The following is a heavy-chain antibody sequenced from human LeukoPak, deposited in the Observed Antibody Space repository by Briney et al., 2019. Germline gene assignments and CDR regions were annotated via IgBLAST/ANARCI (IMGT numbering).Heavy chain of an antibody. CDR2: IIPILGIA. D-gene: IGHD4-17*01. V-gene: IGHV1-69*02. Sequence: ASVRVSCKASGYTFSDYSITWVRQAPGQGLECMGRIIPILGIANYAQKFQGRVTITADKSTSTAYLELSSLRYEDTAVYYCARYGDYDSQDYGMDVWGQGTAVTVSS. J-gene: IGHJ6*02. CDR3: ARYGDYDSQDYGMDV. CDR1: GYTFSDYS.